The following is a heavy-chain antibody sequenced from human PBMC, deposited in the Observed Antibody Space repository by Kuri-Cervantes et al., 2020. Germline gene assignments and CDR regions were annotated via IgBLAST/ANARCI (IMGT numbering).Heavy chain of an antibody. J-gene: IGHJ4*02. D-gene: IGHD3-3*01. CDR1: GFTFSSYA. V-gene: IGHV3-23*01. CDR3: ARAVPGLEGGFDY. Sequence: GGLLRLSCAASGFTFSSYAMSRVRQAPGKGLEWVSAISGSGDSTYYADSVKGRFTISRDNSKNTLYLQMNSLRAEDTAVYYCARAVPGLEGGFDYWGQGNLVTVSS. CDR2: ISGSGDST.